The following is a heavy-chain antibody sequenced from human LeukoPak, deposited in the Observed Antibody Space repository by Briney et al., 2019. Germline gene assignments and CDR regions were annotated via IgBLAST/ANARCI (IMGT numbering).Heavy chain of an antibody. CDR1: GGSFSGYY. J-gene: IGHJ4*02. CDR2: INHSGSP. Sequence: KPSETLSLTWAVYGGSFSGYYWSWIRQPPGKGLEWIGEINHSGSPNYNPSLKSRVTISIDTSKNQFSLKLSPVTAADTAVYYCAGLVVGTATIDYWGQGTLVTVSS. V-gene: IGHV4-34*01. CDR3: AGLVVGTATIDY. D-gene: IGHD2-21*02.